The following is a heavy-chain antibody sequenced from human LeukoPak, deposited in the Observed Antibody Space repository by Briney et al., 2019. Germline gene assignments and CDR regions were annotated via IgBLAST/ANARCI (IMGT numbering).Heavy chain of an antibody. CDR3: ASTLTYYYGSGSYYIDC. Sequence: SSETLSLTCTVSGASIRSSSYYWGWVRQPPGRGLEWIGSIFYSGSTYYNPSIKSRGTISVDTSKNQFSLKLRSVTAADTAVYYCASTLTYYYGSGSYYIDCWGQGTLVTVSS. CDR1: GASIRSSSYY. V-gene: IGHV4-39*01. D-gene: IGHD3-10*01. CDR2: IFYSGST. J-gene: IGHJ4*02.